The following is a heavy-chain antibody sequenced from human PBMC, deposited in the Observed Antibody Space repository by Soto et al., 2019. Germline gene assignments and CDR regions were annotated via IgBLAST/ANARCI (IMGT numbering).Heavy chain of an antibody. CDR1: GGAISGYY. D-gene: IGHD3-3*01. CDR3: ARGQRFSDWFDP. V-gene: IGHV4-4*07. Sequence: ASETLSLTCTVTGGAISGYYWTWIRQSDGEGLEWIGLIYSSGSTNYNPSLKSRVTISLDTSMNYFSLRLSPVTAADTAVYYCARGQRFSDWFDPWGQGTLVTVSS. J-gene: IGHJ5*02. CDR2: IYSSGST.